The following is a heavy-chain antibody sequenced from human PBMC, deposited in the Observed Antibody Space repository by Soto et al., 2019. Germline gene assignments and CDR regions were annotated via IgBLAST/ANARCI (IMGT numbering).Heavy chain of an antibody. CDR3: ARDGPTGARSYYYYMDV. V-gene: IGHV1-69*10. D-gene: IGHD7-27*01. Sequence: ASVKVSCKASGGTFSSYAISWVRQAPGQGLEWMGGIIPIFGIANYAQKFQGRVTITADKSTSTAYMELSSLRSEDTAVYYCARDGPTGARSYYYYMDVWGKGTTVTVSS. CDR2: IIPIFGIA. J-gene: IGHJ6*03. CDR1: GGTFSSYA.